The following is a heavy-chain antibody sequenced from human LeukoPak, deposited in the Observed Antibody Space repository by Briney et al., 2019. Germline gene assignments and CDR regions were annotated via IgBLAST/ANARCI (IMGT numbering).Heavy chain of an antibody. CDR3: AKDLNYDFWSGLGN. J-gene: IGHJ4*02. V-gene: IGHV3-30*18. D-gene: IGHD3-3*01. Sequence: SGGSLRLSCAGSGFTFSSYGMHWVRQAPGKGLEWMAVISHDGTNKYYADSVKGRFTISRDNSKNTLYLQMNSLRAEDTAVYYCAKDLNYDFWSGLGNWGQGTLVTVSS. CDR2: ISHDGTNK. CDR1: GFTFSSYG.